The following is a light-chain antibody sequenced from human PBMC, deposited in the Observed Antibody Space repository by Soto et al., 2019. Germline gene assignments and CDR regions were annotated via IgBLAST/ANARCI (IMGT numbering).Light chain of an antibody. V-gene: IGKV3-15*01. Sequence: EIVMTQSPATLSVSAGERATLSCRASQSVSIKLAWYQQKPGQAPRLLIYDTSTRATGIPARFSGSGSGTEFTLTISSLQSEDFAVYYWQQYNNWPPITFGQGTRLEIK. CDR3: QQYNNWPPIT. CDR2: DTS. J-gene: IGKJ5*01. CDR1: QSVSIK.